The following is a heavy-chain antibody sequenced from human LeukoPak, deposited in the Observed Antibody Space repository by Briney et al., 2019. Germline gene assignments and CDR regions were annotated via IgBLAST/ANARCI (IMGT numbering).Heavy chain of an antibody. V-gene: IGHV3-15*01. CDR3: TGGYCTGTSCPDY. D-gene: IGHD2-2*01. CDR1: GFTFSKAW. Sequence: GGSLRLSCAASGFTFSKAWMSWVRQAPGKGLEWVGRIKSKTDGGTTDYAAPVKGRFTISRDDSKSMLYLQMNSLKTEDTAVYYCTGGYCTGTSCPDYWGQGTLATVSS. J-gene: IGHJ4*02. CDR2: IKSKTDGGTT.